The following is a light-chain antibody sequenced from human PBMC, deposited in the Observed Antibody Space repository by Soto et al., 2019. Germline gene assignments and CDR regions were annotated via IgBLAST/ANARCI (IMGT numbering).Light chain of an antibody. CDR3: QQYNTYST. CDR2: DAS. V-gene: IGKV1-5*01. Sequence: DIPMTHSPSTLSASVGGRVPSXFRASQSISSWLAWYQQKPWKAPNPLIYDASSLKSGVPARFSGSGSGTEFTLTISSLQPDDFATYYCQQYNTYSTFGQGTRLEIK. J-gene: IGKJ5*01. CDR1: QSISSW.